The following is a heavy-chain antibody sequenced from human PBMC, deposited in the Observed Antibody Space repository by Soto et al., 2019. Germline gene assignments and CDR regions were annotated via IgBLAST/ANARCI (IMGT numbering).Heavy chain of an antibody. CDR3: ARSGGNYNLLDY. D-gene: IGHD1-7*01. Sequence: PGGSLRISCAASGFTFSDYYMSWIRQAPGKGLEWLSYSSDSGTFTRYADSLKGRFSISRDNAKNSLYLQINSLRGEDTAIYYCARSGGNYNLLDYWGQGTPVTVSS. V-gene: IGHV3-11*06. CDR2: SSDSGTFT. CDR1: GFTFSDYY. J-gene: IGHJ4*02.